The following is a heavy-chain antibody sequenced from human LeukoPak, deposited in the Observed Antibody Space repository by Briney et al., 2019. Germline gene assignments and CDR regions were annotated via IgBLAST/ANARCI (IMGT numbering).Heavy chain of an antibody. J-gene: IGHJ4*02. V-gene: IGHV3-21*01. CDR2: ISSSSSYI. D-gene: IGHD3-9*01. CDR3: ASATISVSGGDFDY. Sequence: GGSLRLSCAASGFTFSSYSMHWVRQAPGKGLEWVSSISSSSSYIYYADSVKGRFTISRDNAKNSLYLQMNSLRAEDTAVYYCASATISVSGGDFDYWGQGTLVTVSS. CDR1: GFTFSSYS.